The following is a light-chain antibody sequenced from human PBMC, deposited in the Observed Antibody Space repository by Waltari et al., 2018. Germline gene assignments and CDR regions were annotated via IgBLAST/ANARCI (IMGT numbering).Light chain of an antibody. J-gene: IGLJ2*01. V-gene: IGLV2-14*03. CDR2: DVT. CDR3: SSQTLDGVVL. Sequence: QSALTQPASVSGSPGQSISISCSGTGSGLGASDYVSWYHLHPGKAPQVVIYDVTNRAAGVSHRFSASKSANTASLSIAGLQPEDEADYYCSSQTLDGVVLFGGGTKLTVL. CDR1: GSGLGASDY.